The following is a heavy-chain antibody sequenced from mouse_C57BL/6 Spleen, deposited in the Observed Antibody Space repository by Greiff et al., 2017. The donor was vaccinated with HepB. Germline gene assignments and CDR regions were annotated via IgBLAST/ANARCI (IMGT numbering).Heavy chain of an antibody. Sequence: QVQLQQSGAELVRPGASVTLSCKASGYTFTDYEMHWVKQTPVHGLEWIGAIDPETGGTAYNQKFKGKAILTADKSSSTAYMELRSLTSEDSAVYYCTRMGGYVDYWGQGTTRTVSS. D-gene: IGHD2-2*01. CDR1: GYTFTDYE. CDR2: IDPETGGT. J-gene: IGHJ2*01. V-gene: IGHV1-15*01. CDR3: TRMGGYVDY.